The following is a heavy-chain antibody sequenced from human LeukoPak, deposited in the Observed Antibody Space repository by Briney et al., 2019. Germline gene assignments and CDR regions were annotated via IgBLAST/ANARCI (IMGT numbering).Heavy chain of an antibody. CDR1: GGSISSSSYY. D-gene: IGHD3-22*01. J-gene: IGHJ1*01. V-gene: IGHV4-39*01. CDR3: ARTVDSSGFSSFQH. CDR2: IYYSGST. Sequence: SETLSLTCTVSGGSISSSSYYWGWSRQPRGKGGGWIGSIYYSGSTYYNPSRKSRVTICVDTSKNQFSLTLNSVPAADTAVYFCARTVDSSGFSSFQHWGQGTLVTVSS.